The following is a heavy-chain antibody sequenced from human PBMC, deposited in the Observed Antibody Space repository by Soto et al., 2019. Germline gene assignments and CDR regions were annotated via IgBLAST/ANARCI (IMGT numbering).Heavy chain of an antibody. J-gene: IGHJ3*01. V-gene: IGHV3-53*01. CDR1: GLTISGKKY. CDR3: ATWHEREHAFDV. CDR2: LYDVDGS. D-gene: IGHD1-1*01. Sequence: DVQLVESGGGLIQPGESLRLSCAAFGLTISGKKYVAWVRQAPGKRLAWVSALYDVDGSFYADSVTGRFTTASDSSKTTVYLQMNDLRPDDTAVYYCATWHEREHAFDVWGQGTTVTISS.